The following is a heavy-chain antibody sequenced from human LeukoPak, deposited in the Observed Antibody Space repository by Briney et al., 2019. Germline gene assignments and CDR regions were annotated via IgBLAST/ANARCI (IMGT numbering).Heavy chain of an antibody. D-gene: IGHD2-15*01. J-gene: IGHJ4*02. CDR2: ISAYNGNT. Sequence: ASVKVSCKASGYTFTSYGISWVRQAPGQGLEWMGWISAYNGNTNYAQKLQGRVTMTIDTSTSTAYMELRSLRSDDTAVYYCARAVGGYCSGGSCYTDDYWGQGTLVTVSS. CDR1: GYTFTSYG. CDR3: ARAVGGYCSGGSCYTDDY. V-gene: IGHV1-18*04.